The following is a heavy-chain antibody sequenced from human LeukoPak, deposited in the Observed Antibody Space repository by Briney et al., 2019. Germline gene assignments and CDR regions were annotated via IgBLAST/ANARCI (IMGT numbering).Heavy chain of an antibody. D-gene: IGHD1-26*01. J-gene: IGHJ4*02. Sequence: GGSLRLSCAASGFTFSSYGMHWVRQAPCKGLEWVAFIRYDGSNKYYADSVKGRFTISRDNSKNTLHLQMNSLRAEDTAVYYCAKGSPLGPLDSWGQGTLVTVS. V-gene: IGHV3-30*02. CDR1: GFTFSSYG. CDR2: IRYDGSNK. CDR3: AKGSPLGPLDS.